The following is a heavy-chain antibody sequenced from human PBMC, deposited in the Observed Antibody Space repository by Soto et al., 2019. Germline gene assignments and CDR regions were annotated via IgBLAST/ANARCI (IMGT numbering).Heavy chain of an antibody. CDR2: IYHSGST. Sequence: LSLTCAVSGYSISSGYYWGWIRQPPGKGLEWIGSIYHSGSTYYNPSLKSRVTISVDTSKNQFSLKLSSVTAADTAVYYCARARFHRNWFDPWGQGTLVTVSS. D-gene: IGHD6-6*01. J-gene: IGHJ5*02. CDR3: ARARFHRNWFDP. V-gene: IGHV4-38-2*01. CDR1: GYSISSGYY.